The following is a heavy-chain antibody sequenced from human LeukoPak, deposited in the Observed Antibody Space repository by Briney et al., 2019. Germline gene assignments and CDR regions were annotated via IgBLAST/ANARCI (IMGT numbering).Heavy chain of an antibody. CDR2: IYYSGST. CDR3: ATAYYYDSSGSTHSYFDL. V-gene: IGHV4-59*01. D-gene: IGHD3-22*01. CDR1: GGSISSYY. J-gene: IGHJ2*01. Sequence: SETLSLTCTLSGGSISSYYWSWIRQPPGKGLEGIGYIYYSGSTNYNPSLKSRVTISVDTSKHQFSLKLSSVPAADTAVYYCATAYYYDSSGSTHSYFDLWGRGTLVTVSS.